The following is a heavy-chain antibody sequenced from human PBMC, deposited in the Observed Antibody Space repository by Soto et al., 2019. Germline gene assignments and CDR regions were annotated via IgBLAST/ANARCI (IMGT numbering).Heavy chain of an antibody. CDR3: TRLNYYDSSGYYYEGPY. V-gene: IGHV3-73*02. D-gene: IGHD3-22*01. CDR2: IRSKANSYAT. Sequence: EVQLVESGGGLVQPGGSLKLSCAASGFTFSGSAMHWVRQASGKGLEWVGRIRSKANSYATAYAASGKGRFTISRDDSKNTAYLQKNSLKPEDTAVYYCTRLNYYDSSGYYYEGPYWGQGTLVTVSS. CDR1: GFTFSGSA. J-gene: IGHJ4*02.